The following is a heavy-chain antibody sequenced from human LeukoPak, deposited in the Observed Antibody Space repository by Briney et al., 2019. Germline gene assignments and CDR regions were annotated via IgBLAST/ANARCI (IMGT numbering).Heavy chain of an antibody. D-gene: IGHD3-22*01. Sequence: ASVKVSCKASGYTFTGYYMHWVRQAPGQGLEWMGWINPNSGGTNYAQKFQGRVTMTRDTSISTAYMELSRLRSDDTAVYYCARYRNYYDSSGYYYVEYFQHWGQGTLVTVSP. CDR1: GYTFTGYY. CDR2: INPNSGGT. V-gene: IGHV1-2*02. J-gene: IGHJ1*01. CDR3: ARYRNYYDSSGYYYVEYFQH.